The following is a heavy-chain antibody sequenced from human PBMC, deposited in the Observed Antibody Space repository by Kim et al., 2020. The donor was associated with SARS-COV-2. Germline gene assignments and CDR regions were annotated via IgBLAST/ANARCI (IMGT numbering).Heavy chain of an antibody. J-gene: IGHJ4*02. V-gene: IGHV3-7*01. CDR1: GFTFSSYW. CDR2: IKQDGSEK. CDR3: ARQATHVLRLLEWLLDFDY. D-gene: IGHD3-3*01. Sequence: GGSLRLSCAASGFTFSSYWMSWVRQAPGKGLEWVANIKQDGSEKYYVDSVKGRYTISRDNAKNSLYLQMNSLRAEDTAVYYCARQATHVLRLLEWLLDFDYWGQGTLVTVSS.